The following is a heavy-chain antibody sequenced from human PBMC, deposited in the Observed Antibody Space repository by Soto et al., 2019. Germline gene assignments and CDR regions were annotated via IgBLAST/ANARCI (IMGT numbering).Heavy chain of an antibody. D-gene: IGHD2-2*01. J-gene: IGHJ4*02. Sequence: GGSLRLSCAASGFTFSSYGMHWVRQAPGKGLEWVAIISYDGSNEYYADTVKGRFTISRDNSKNTLYLQMNSLRAEDTAVFYCAKDFYPAHVLGYCSSTSCSTFDYWGQGTLVTVSS. CDR2: ISYDGSNE. V-gene: IGHV3-30*18. CDR1: GFTFSSYG. CDR3: AKDFYPAHVLGYCSSTSCSTFDY.